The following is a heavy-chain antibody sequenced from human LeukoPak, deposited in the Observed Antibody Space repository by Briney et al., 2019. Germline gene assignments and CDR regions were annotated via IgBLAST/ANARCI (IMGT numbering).Heavy chain of an antibody. D-gene: IGHD4-17*01. Sequence: SETLSLTCTVSGVSLSSRNYYWGWIRQPPGKGPEWIGTIYYSGSTYYNPSLKSRVTISVDTSKNHFSLRLSSVTAADTAVYYCASRPPDYGDLFDYWGQGTLVTVSS. V-gene: IGHV4-39*02. CDR3: ASRPPDYGDLFDY. J-gene: IGHJ4*02. CDR1: GVSLSSRNYY. CDR2: IYYSGST.